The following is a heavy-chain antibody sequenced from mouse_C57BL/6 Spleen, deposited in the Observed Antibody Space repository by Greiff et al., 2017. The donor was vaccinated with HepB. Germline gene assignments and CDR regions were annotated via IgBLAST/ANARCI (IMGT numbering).Heavy chain of an antibody. Sequence: VQLQQSGAELARPGASVKLSCKASGYTFTSYGISWVKQRTGQGLEWIGEIYPRSGNTYYNEKFKGKATLTADKSSSTAYMELRSLTSEDSAVYFCARERDYYGSKYFDVWGTGTTVTVSS. V-gene: IGHV1-81*01. D-gene: IGHD1-1*01. CDR1: GYTFTSYG. J-gene: IGHJ1*03. CDR2: IYPRSGNT. CDR3: ARERDYYGSKYFDV.